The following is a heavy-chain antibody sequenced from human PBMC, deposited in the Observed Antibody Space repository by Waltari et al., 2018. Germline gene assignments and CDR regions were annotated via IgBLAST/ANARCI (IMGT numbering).Heavy chain of an antibody. Sequence: QVQLVESGGGLVKPGGSLRLSCAASGFTFSDYYMSWIRKAPGKGVEGGSYSSSSGSTRYYADSVKGRFTISRDNAKNSLYLQMNRLRAEDTAVYYCARDPGQRGAIDYWGQGTLVTVSS. CDR2: SSSSGSTR. D-gene: IGHD6-25*01. CDR1: GFTFSDYY. V-gene: IGHV3-11*04. CDR3: ARDPGQRGAIDY. J-gene: IGHJ4*02.